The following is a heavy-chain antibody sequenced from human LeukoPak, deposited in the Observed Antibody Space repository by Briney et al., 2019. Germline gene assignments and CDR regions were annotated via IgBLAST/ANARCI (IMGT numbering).Heavy chain of an antibody. J-gene: IGHJ4*02. CDR1: GGSFSGYY. V-gene: IGHV4-34*01. CDR2: INHSGST. Sequence: PSETLSLTCAVYGGSFSGYYWSWIRQPPGKGLEWIGEINHSGSTNYNPSLKGRGTISVATYKNQFSLKLSSVTAADTAVYYCARGRYSSGWYYFDYWGQGTLVTVSS. CDR3: ARGRYSSGWYYFDY. D-gene: IGHD6-19*01.